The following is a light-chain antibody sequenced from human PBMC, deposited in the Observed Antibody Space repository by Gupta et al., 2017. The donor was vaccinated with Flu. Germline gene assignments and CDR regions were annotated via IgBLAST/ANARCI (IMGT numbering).Light chain of an antibody. Sequence: AVVTQEPSLTVSPGGTITLTCGSSTGPVTSGHYPYWFQQKPGQVPVTLMYDIHNRHSWTPARFSGSLHGGKAALTLSGAQPEVEAEYFCLLSYTGGRRVFGGGTKLTVL. V-gene: IGLV7-46*01. J-gene: IGLJ3*02. CDR1: TGPVTSGHY. CDR3: LLSYTGGRRV. CDR2: DIH.